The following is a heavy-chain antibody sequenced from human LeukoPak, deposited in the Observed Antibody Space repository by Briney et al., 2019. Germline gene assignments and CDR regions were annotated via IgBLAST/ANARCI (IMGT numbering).Heavy chain of an antibody. J-gene: IGHJ4*02. CDR3: AREGSVYFDY. CDR1: GGSFSGYY. V-gene: IGHV4-34*01. Sequence: SETLSLTCAVYGGSFSGYYWSWIRQPPGKGLECIGEINHSGSTNYNPSLKSRVTISVDTSKNQFSLKLSSVTAADTAVYYCAREGSVYFDYWGQGTLVTVSS. CDR2: INHSGST.